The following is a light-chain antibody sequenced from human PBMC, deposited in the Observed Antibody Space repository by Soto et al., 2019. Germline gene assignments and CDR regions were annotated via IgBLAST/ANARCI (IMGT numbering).Light chain of an antibody. J-gene: IGLJ2*01. CDR1: SSDVGGYNY. Sequence: QSVLTQPPSASGSPGQSVTISCTGTSSDVGGYNYVSWYQQHPGKAPKLMIYEVSKRPSGVPDRFSGSKSGNTASLTVSGLQAGDEADYYCSSYAGSNNLGFGGGTKLTVL. CDR2: EVS. CDR3: SSYAGSNNLG. V-gene: IGLV2-8*01.